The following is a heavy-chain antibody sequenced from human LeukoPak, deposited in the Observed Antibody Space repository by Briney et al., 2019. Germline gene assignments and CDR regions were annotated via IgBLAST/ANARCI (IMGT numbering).Heavy chain of an antibody. V-gene: IGHV3-30-3*01. J-gene: IGHJ4*02. Sequence: GGSLRLSCAASGFTFSSYAMHWVRQAPGKGLEWVAVISYDGSNKYYADSVKGRFTISRDNSKNTLYLQMNSLRAEDTAVYYCARDDYYDSSGSIWLGYYFDYWGQGTLVTVSS. D-gene: IGHD3-22*01. CDR3: ARDDYYDSSGSIWLGYYFDY. CDR1: GFTFSSYA. CDR2: ISYDGSNK.